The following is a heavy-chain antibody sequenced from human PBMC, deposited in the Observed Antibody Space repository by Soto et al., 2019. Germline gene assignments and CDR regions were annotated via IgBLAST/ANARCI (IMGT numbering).Heavy chain of an antibody. J-gene: IGHJ4*02. CDR3: AREGSSSPEYFDF. CDR1: GGSIRSADYY. V-gene: IGHV4-30-4*01. CDR2: IYYTGRT. Sequence: SETLTPPCSGAGGSIRSADYYWTWIRQPPGEGLEWIGYIYYTGRTSSTPSLESRVTISIDTSKNQFSLKLSSVSAADTAVYYCAREGSSSPEYFDFWGPGTLVTVSS. D-gene: IGHD2-15*01.